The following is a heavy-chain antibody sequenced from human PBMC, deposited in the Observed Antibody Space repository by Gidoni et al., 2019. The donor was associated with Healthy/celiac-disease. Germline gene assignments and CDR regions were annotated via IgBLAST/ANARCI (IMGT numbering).Heavy chain of an antibody. CDR2: ISYDGSNK. CDR1: GLPFSSYG. Sequence: QVQLVESGGGVVQPGRSLRLSCAASGLPFSSYGMHWVRQAPGKGLEWVAVISYDGSNKYYADSVKGRFTISRDNSKNTLYLQMNSLRAEDTAVYYCARDKKGLDCSSTSCYYYYYMDVWGKGTTVTVSS. CDR3: ARDKKGLDCSSTSCYYYYYMDV. V-gene: IGHV3-30*03. J-gene: IGHJ6*03. D-gene: IGHD2-2*01.